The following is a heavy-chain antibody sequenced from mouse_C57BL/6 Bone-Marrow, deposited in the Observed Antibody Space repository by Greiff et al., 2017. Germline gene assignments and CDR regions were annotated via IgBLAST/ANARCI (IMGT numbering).Heavy chain of an antibody. CDR2: IYPSDSET. CDR1: GYTFTSYW. V-gene: IGHV1-61*01. Sequence: QVQLQQPGAELVRPGSSVKLSCKASGYTFTSYWMDWVKQRPGQGLEWIGNIYPSDSETHYNQKFKDKATLTVDKSSSTAYMQLSSLNSEDSAVYYCARGAGWFAYWGQGTLVTVSA. CDR3: ARGAGWFAY. J-gene: IGHJ3*01.